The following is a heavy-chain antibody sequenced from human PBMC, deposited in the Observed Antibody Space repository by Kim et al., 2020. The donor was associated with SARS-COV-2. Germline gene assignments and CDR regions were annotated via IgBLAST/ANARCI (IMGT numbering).Heavy chain of an antibody. CDR2: A. D-gene: IGHD3-10*01. CDR3: ARDSYGSGSNY. V-gene: IGHV1-69*01. Sequence: ANYAQKFQCRVTITADESTSTAYMELSSLRSEDTAVYYCARDSYGSGSNYWGQGTLVTVSS. J-gene: IGHJ4*02.